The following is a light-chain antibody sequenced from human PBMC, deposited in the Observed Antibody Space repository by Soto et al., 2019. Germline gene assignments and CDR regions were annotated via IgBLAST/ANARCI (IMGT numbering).Light chain of an antibody. CDR2: DAS. CDR1: QSVSIY. CDR3: QQRSNWPPGVT. V-gene: IGKV3-11*01. J-gene: IGKJ3*01. Sequence: EIVLTQSPATLSLSPGERATLSGRASQSVSIYLAWYQQKPGQAPRLLIYDASNTATGIPARFSGSGSGTDFTLTISSLEPEDFAVYHCQQRSNWPPGVTFGPGTKVDIK.